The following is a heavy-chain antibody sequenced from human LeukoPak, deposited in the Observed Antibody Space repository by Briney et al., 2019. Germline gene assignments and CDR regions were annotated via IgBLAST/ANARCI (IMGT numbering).Heavy chain of an antibody. V-gene: IGHV1-69*05. CDR2: IMPLFGTA. CDR3: ARDVHGDYGSGWFDP. J-gene: IGHJ5*02. Sequence: ASVKVSCKTSGGTSNNSAISWVRQAPGQGLEWLGGIMPLFGTAGYAQKFQGRVTITKDESTRTVYLELTSLISDDTAVYYCARDVHGDYGSGWFDPWGQGTLVSVSS. CDR1: GGTSNNSA. D-gene: IGHD4-17*01.